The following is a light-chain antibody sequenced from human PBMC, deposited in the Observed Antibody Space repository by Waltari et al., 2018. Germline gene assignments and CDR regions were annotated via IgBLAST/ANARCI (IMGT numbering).Light chain of an antibody. CDR3: MQALQTFT. CDR1: QGISSW. V-gene: IGKV1-12*01. J-gene: IGKJ3*01. Sequence: IQMTQSPSSVSASVGDRVTITCRASQGISSWLAWYQQKPGKAPRLLIYAASALQSGVPSRFSGSGSGTDFTLRISRVEAEDVGVYYCMQALQTFTFGPGTKVDIK. CDR2: AAS.